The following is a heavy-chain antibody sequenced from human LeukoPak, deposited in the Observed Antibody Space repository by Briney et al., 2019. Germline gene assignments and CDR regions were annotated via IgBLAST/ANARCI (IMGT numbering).Heavy chain of an antibody. J-gene: IGHJ4*02. D-gene: IGHD4-17*01. CDR2: IDYSGST. CDR3: ARHYGAYDLYYFDY. Sequence: SETLSLTCTVSGGSISSYYWSWIRQPPGKGLEWIGYIDYSGSTNYNPSLKSRVTISVDTSKNQFSLKLSSVTAADTAVYYCARHYGAYDLYYFDYWGQGTLVTVS. CDR1: GGSISSYY. V-gene: IGHV4-59*08.